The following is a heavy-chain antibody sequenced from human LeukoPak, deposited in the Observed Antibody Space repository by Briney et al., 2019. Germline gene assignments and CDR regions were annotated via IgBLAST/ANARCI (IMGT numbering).Heavy chain of an antibody. CDR3: AKDVSNYYGSGPLIDY. Sequence: GGSLRLSCAASGFTFSSYEMNWVRQAPGKGLEWVSAISGSGHNTYYADSVKGRFTISRDNSKNTLYLQMNSLRAEDTAVYYCAKDVSNYYGSGPLIDYWGQGTLVTVSS. J-gene: IGHJ4*02. V-gene: IGHV3-23*01. CDR2: ISGSGHNT. D-gene: IGHD3-10*01. CDR1: GFTFSSYE.